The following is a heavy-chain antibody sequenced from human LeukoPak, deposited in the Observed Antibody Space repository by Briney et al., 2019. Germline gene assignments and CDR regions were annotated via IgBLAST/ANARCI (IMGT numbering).Heavy chain of an antibody. J-gene: IGHJ4*02. CDR2: ISSSSSYI. CDR3: ASQGGYYDSSGYYDY. V-gene: IGHV3-21*04. D-gene: IGHD3-22*01. Sequence: GGSLRLSCAASGFTFSSYSMNWVRQAPGKGLEWVSSISSSSSYIYYADSVKGRFTISRDNAKNSLYLQMNSLRAEDTAVYYCASQGGYYDSSGYYDYWGQGTLVTVSS. CDR1: GFTFSSYS.